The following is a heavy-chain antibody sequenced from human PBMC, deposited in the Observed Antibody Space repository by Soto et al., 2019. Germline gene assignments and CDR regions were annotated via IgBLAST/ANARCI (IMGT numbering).Heavy chain of an antibody. D-gene: IGHD2-2*01. Sequence: SGPTLVNPTQTLTLTFTFSAFSLSTSGMCVSWIRQPPGKALEWLARIDWDDDKYYSTSLKTRLTISKDTSKNQVVLTMTNMDPVDTATYYCAARNEYQLLQTDYWGQGTLVTVSS. CDR1: AFSLSTSGMC. CDR3: AARNEYQLLQTDY. CDR2: IDWDDDK. J-gene: IGHJ4*02. V-gene: IGHV2-70*11.